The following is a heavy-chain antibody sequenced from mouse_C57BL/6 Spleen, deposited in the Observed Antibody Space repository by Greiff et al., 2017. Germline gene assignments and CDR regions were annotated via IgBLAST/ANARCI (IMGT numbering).Heavy chain of an antibody. J-gene: IGHJ4*01. D-gene: IGHD2-1*01. CDR3: ARHEGNFYYAMDY. CDR2: IWSDGST. CDR1: GFSLTSYG. V-gene: IGHV2-6-1*01. Sequence: VKLVESGPGLVAPSQSLSITCTVSGFSLTSYGVHWVRQPPGKGLEWLVVIWSDGSTTYNSALKSRLSISKDNSKSQVFLKMNSLQTDDTAMYYCARHEGNFYYAMDYWGQGTSVTVSS.